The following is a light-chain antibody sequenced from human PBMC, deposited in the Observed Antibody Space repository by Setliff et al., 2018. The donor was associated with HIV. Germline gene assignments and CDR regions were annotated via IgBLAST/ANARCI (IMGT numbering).Light chain of an antibody. CDR3: CSNTGSNTYV. CDR2: QAS. Sequence: QSALAQPASVSGSPGQSITISCTGTSGDVGRYNLVSWCQQQPGEPPKLMIYQASKRPSGVSNRFSGSKSGNTASLTISGLQAEDEADYYCCSNTGSNTYVFGTGTKATVL. J-gene: IGLJ1*01. CDR1: SGDVGRYNL. V-gene: IGLV2-23*01.